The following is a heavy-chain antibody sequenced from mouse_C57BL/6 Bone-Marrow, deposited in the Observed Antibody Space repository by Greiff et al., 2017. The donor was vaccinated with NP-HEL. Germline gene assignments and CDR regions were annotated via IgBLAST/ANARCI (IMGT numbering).Heavy chain of an antibody. CDR1: GYTFTSYW. CDR2: INPSNGGT. J-gene: IGHJ2*01. Sequence: QVQLQQSGTELVKPGASVKLSCKASGYTFTSYWMHWVKQRPGQGLEWIGNINPSNGGTNYNEKFKSKATLTVDKSSSTAYMQLSSLTSEDSAVYYCARWTTVVATPFDYWGQGTTLTVSS. CDR3: ARWTTVVATPFDY. D-gene: IGHD1-1*01. V-gene: IGHV1-53*01.